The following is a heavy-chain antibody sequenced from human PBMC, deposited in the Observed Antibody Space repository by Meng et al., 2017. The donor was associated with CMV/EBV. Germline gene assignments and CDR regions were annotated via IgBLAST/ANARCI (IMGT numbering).Heavy chain of an antibody. CDR1: GFTFSDYY. J-gene: IGHJ4*02. D-gene: IGHD3/OR15-3a*01. V-gene: IGHV3-11*01. CDR3: TTRQRILIFQVVPPY. Sequence: GESLKISCAASGFTFSDYYMSWIRQAPGKGLEWVSYISSSGSTIYYADSVKGRFTISRDNAKNSLYLQMNSLRTEDTAVYFCTTRQRILIFQVVPPYWGQGTLVTVSS. CDR2: ISSSGSTI.